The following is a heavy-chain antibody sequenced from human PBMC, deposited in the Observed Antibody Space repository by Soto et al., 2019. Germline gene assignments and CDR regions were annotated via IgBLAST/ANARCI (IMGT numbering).Heavy chain of an antibody. D-gene: IGHD6-13*01. Sequence: GGSLRLSCAAAGFTFRNAWMNWVRQAPGKGLEWVGRIKSKTDGGTTDYAAPVKGRFTISRDDSKNTLYLQMNSLKTEDTAVYYCTTDLYSSSWPLSYYYYYGMDVWGQGTTVTVSS. J-gene: IGHJ6*02. V-gene: IGHV3-15*01. CDR2: IKSKTDGGTT. CDR1: GFTFRNAW. CDR3: TTDLYSSSWPLSYYYYYGMDV.